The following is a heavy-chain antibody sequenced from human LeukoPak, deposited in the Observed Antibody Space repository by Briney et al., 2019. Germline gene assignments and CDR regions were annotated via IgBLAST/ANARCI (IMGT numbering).Heavy chain of an antibody. CDR2: IKTDGRTT. CDR3: TTGPSYGYEW. V-gene: IGHV3-74*01. CDR1: GMTFSNHW. D-gene: IGHD3-16*01. Sequence: GGSLRLSCAASGMTFSNHWMHWVRQVPGKGLVWVSLIKTDGRTTIYADSVKGRFTISRDNGKSTLYLQMNSLRAEDTATYYCTTGPSYGYEWWGQGTVVTVSS. J-gene: IGHJ4*02.